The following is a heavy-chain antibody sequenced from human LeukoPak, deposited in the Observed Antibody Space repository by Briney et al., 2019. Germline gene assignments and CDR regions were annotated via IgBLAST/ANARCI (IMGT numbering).Heavy chain of an antibody. D-gene: IGHD2-15*01. CDR1: GSTFSSYA. CDR2: ISYDGSNK. J-gene: IGHJ4*02. Sequence: GGSLRLSCASSGSTFSSYAMHWVRQAPGKGLERVAVISYDGSNKYYADSVKDRFTISRDNSKNTLYLQMNSLRAEDTAVYYCARGSNPYCSGGSCYFDYWGQGTLVTVSS. V-gene: IGHV3-30-3*01. CDR3: ARGSNPYCSGGSCYFDY.